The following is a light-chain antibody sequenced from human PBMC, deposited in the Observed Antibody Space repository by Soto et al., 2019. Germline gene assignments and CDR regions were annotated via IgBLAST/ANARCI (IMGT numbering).Light chain of an antibody. CDR3: HHYNDWPRT. Sequence: EIVVTQSPANLSVSPGESATLSCRATQTLSVNLAWYQQKPGQAPRLLIYGASRRATGIPARFSGSGSGTEFTLTISSLQSEDFAVYYCHHYNDWPRTFGQGTKVEIK. J-gene: IGKJ1*01. CDR2: GAS. CDR1: QTLSVN. V-gene: IGKV3-15*01.